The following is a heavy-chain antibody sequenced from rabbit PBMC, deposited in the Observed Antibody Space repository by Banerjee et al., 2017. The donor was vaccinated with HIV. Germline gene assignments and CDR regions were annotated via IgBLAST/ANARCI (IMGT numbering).Heavy chain of an antibody. J-gene: IGHJ4*01. CDR1: GFSFSSSYW. V-gene: IGHV1S45*01. CDR3: ARDPYGGSSGYYRAFNL. Sequence: QEQLEESGGDLVKPEGSLTLTCTASGFSFSSSYWICWVRQAPGKGLEWIACIYTISSGSTWYASWAKGRFTISKTSSTTVTLQMTSLTAADTATYFCARDPYGGSSGYYRAFNLWGPGTLVTVS. CDR2: IYTISSGST. D-gene: IGHD1-1*01.